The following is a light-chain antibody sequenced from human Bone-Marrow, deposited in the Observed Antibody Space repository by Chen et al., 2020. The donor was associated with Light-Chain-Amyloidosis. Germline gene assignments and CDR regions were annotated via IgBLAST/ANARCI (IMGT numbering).Light chain of an antibody. Sequence: SALTQPASVSGYPGQSIPISCTGTSSDVGSYNLVACYQQHPGKAPKLMIYEGSKRPSGVSNRFSGSKSGNTASLTISGLQAEDEADYYCCSYACSSTVVFGGGTKLTVL. V-gene: IGLV2-23*01. CDR3: CSYACSSTVV. CDR1: SSDVGSYNL. CDR2: EGS. J-gene: IGLJ2*01.